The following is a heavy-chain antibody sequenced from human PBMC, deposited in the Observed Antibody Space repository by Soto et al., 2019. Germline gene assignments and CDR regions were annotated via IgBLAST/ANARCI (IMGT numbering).Heavy chain of an antibody. J-gene: IGHJ6*02. V-gene: IGHV2-70*01. CDR1: GFSLSTSGMC. Sequence: SGPTLVNPTQTLTLTCTFSGFSLSTSGMCVSWIRQPPGKALEWLALIDWDDDKYYSTSLKTRLTISKDTSKNQVVLTMTNMDPVDTATYYCARIKADKYSSSFSYYYGMDVWGQGTTVTAP. D-gene: IGHD6-6*01. CDR3: ARIKADKYSSSFSYYYGMDV. CDR2: IDWDDDK.